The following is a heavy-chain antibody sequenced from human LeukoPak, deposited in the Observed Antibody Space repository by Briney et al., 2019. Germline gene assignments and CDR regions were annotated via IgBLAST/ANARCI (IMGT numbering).Heavy chain of an antibody. V-gene: IGHV3-11*01. CDR3: ATDGAGFDT. Sequence: AGGSLRLSCAASGLTFSDYYMSWIRQAPGKGLEWLSYINIGGTNTHYADSVKGRFTISRDNAKKSLYLEMTNLRAEDTAVYYCATDGAGFDTWGQGVLVTASS. CDR2: INIGGTNT. CDR1: GLTFSDYY. J-gene: IGHJ5*02.